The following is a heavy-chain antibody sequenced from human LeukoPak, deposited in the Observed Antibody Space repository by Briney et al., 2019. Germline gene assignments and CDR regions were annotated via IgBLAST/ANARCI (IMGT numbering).Heavy chain of an antibody. CDR2: ISYDGSNK. CDR1: GFTFSSYA. CDR3: ARDSYYDNSGLIDY. V-gene: IGHV3-30*04. Sequence: GGSLRLSCAASGFTFSSYAMHWVRQAPGKGLEWVAVISYDGSNKYHADSVKGRFTISRDNSKNTLYLQMNSLRAEDTAVYYCARDSYYDNSGLIDYWGQGTLVTVSS. J-gene: IGHJ4*02. D-gene: IGHD3-22*01.